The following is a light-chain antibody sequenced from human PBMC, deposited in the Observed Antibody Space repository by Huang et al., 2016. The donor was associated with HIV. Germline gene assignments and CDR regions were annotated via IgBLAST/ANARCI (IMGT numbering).Light chain of an antibody. V-gene: IGKV1-33*01. CDR1: QDISNY. J-gene: IGKJ3*01. CDR2: DAS. CDR3: QQYDNLPPKVT. Sequence: DIQMTQSPSSLSASVGDRVTITCQASQDISNYLNWYQQKPGKAPKLLIYDASNLETGVPSMFSGSGSGTDFTFTISSLQPEDIATYYCQQYDNLPPKVTFGPGTKVDIK.